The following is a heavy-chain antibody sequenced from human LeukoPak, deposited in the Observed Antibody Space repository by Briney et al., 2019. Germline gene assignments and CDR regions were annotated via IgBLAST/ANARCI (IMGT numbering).Heavy chain of an antibody. D-gene: IGHD3-9*01. CDR2: IKQDGSEK. CDR1: GFTFSSYW. J-gene: IGHJ4*02. Sequence: GGSLRLSCAAAGFTFSSYWMSWVRQAPGKGLEWVANIKQDGSEKYYVDSVKGRFTIYRDNAKNSLYLQMNSLRAEDTAVYSCARGPIGGPAGYYDILTGRYYFDYWGQGTLVTVSS. CDR3: ARGPIGGPAGYYDILTGRYYFDY. V-gene: IGHV3-7*01.